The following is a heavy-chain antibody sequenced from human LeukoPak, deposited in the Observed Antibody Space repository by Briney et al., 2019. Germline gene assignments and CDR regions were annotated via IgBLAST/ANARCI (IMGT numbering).Heavy chain of an antibody. CDR1: GFTFSSYA. CDR2: ISGSGGST. J-gene: IGHJ6*02. CDR3: AKPGGDFFYGMDV. D-gene: IGHD1-26*01. V-gene: IGHV3-23*01. Sequence: PGGSLRLSCAASGFTFSSYAMSWVRQAPGKGLEWVSAISGSGGSTYYAGSVKGRFTISRDNSKNTLYLQMNSLRAEDTAVYYCAKPGGDFFYGMDVWGQGTTVTVSS.